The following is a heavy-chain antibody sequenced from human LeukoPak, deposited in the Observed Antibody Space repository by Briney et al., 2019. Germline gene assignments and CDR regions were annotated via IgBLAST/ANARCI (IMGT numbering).Heavy chain of an antibody. CDR1: GDSIRTYY. Sequence: PLETPSLTCTVSGDSIRTYYWSWIRQPPGKGLEWIGYIYYNGNTNYSPSLKSRDTISVDTSKNQFCLKLSSVTAADTAVYYCARDLRGSYSDYWGQGTLVTVSS. J-gene: IGHJ4*02. CDR3: ARDLRGSYSDY. V-gene: IGHV4-59*01. D-gene: IGHD1-26*01. CDR2: IYYNGNT.